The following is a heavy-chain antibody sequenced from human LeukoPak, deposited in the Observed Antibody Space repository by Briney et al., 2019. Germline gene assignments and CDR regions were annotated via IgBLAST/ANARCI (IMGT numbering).Heavy chain of an antibody. CDR1: GGSISSSSYY. J-gene: IGHJ6*03. V-gene: IGHV4-39*07. Sequence: PSETLSLTCTVSGGSISSSSYYWGWIRQPPGKGLEWIGSIYYSGSTHYNPSLKSRVTISVDTSKNQFSLKLSSVTAADTAVYYCARDLYYGSGSYYNRRNAATSSYMDVWGKGTTVTVSS. CDR3: ARDLYYGSGSYYNRRNAATSSYMDV. CDR2: IYYSGST. D-gene: IGHD3-10*01.